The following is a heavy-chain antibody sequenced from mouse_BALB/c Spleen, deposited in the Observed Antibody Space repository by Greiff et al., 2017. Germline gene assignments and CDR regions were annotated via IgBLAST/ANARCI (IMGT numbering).Heavy chain of an antibody. D-gene: IGHD2-10*02. V-gene: IGHV2-5-1*01. CDR1: GFSLTSYG. J-gene: IGHJ2*01. CDR2: IWRGGST. CDR3: AKNTILVEGYFDY. Sequence: VQLVESGPSLVQPSQSLSITCTVSGFSLTSYGVHWVRQSPGKGLEWLGVIWRGGSTDYNAAFMSRLSITKDNSKSQVFFKMNSLQADDTAIYYCAKNTILVEGYFDYWGQGTTLTVSS.